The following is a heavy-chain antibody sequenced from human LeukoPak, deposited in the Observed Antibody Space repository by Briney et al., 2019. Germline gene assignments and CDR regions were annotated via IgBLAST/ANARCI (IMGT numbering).Heavy chain of an antibody. CDR2: INHSGST. CDR1: GGSFSGYY. Sequence: PSETLSLTCAVYGGSFSGYYWSWIRQPPGKGLEWIGEINHSGSTNYNPSLKSRVTISVDTSKNQFSLKLSSVTAADTAVYYCARGRLYSGSLQYWGQGTLVTVSS. CDR3: ARGRLYSGSLQY. D-gene: IGHD1-26*01. J-gene: IGHJ4*02. V-gene: IGHV4-34*01.